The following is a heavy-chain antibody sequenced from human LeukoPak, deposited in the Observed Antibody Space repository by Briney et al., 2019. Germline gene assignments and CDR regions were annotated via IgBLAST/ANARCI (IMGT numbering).Heavy chain of an antibody. CDR3: AREKLYINSFDC. CDR2: IYYSGST. CDR1: GGSISSYY. D-gene: IGHD2-2*02. J-gene: IGHJ4*02. V-gene: IGHV4-59*01. Sequence: SETLSLTCTVSGGSISSYYWSWIRQPPGKGLEWIGYIYYSGSTSYNPSLKSRVTISVDTSKNQFSLKLSPVTAADTAVYYCAREKLYINSFDCWGQGTLVTVSS.